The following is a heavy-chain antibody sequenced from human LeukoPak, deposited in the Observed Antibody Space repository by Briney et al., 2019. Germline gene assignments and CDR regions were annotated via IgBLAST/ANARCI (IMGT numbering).Heavy chain of an antibody. V-gene: IGHV3-21*01. J-gene: IGHJ4*02. CDR3: ARDLGDTTLAKALHY. D-gene: IGHD3-16*01. CDR1: GFSFDIHS. Sequence: GESLRLSCAASGFSFDIHSMSWVRQGPGMGLEWVSFINRRSSYIYYADSVKGRFTISRDNAKNSLFLQMNNLRVEDTAVYYCARDLGDTTLAKALHYWGQGTLVSVSS. CDR2: INRRSSYI.